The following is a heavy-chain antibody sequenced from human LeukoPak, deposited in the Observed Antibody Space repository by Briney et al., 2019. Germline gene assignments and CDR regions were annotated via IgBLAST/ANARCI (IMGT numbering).Heavy chain of an antibody. CDR3: AKEHYSDSSAYPDY. J-gene: IGHJ4*02. Sequence: GGSLRLSCAASGFTFSSYGMHWVRQAPGKGLKWVAVISHDGGNKYYADSVKGRFTISRDNSKNTLYLQMNSLRPEDTALYYCAKEHYSDSSAYPDYWGQGTLVTVSS. CDR1: GFTFSSYG. D-gene: IGHD3-22*01. CDR2: ISHDGGNK. V-gene: IGHV3-30*18.